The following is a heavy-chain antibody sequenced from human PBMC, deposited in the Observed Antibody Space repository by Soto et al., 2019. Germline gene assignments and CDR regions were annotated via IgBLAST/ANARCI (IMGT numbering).Heavy chain of an antibody. CDR2: IIPILGIA. CDR3: ARDHHGSGSYYSQNYYYGMDV. CDR1: GGTFSSYT. J-gene: IGHJ6*02. Sequence: QVQLVQSGAEVKKPGSSVKVSCKASGGTFSSYTISWVRQAPGQGLEWMGRIIPILGIANYAQKFQGRVTITADKSTSTAYMELSSLRSEATAVYYCARDHHGSGSYYSQNYYYGMDVWGQGTTVTVSS. D-gene: IGHD3-10*01. V-gene: IGHV1-69*08.